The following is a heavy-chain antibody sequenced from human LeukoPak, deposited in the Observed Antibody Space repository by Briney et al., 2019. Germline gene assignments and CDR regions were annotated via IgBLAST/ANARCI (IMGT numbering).Heavy chain of an antibody. Sequence: SETLSLTCIVSAYSISSGYYWGWIRQPPGKGLEWIGEINHSGSTNYNPSLKSRATISVDTSKNQFSLKLSSVTAADTAVYYCARVAGSGSGYYWGYYYYYMDVWGKGTTVTVSS. CDR3: ARVAGSGSGYYWGYYYYYMDV. V-gene: IGHV4-38-2*02. CDR1: AYSISSGYY. CDR2: INHSGST. D-gene: IGHD3-3*01. J-gene: IGHJ6*03.